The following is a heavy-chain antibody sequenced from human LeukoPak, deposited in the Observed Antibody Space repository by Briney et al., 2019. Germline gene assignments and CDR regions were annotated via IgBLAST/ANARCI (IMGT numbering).Heavy chain of an antibody. J-gene: IGHJ4*02. D-gene: IGHD2-15*01. Sequence: PGGSLRLSCAASGFTFSSYSMNWVRQAPGKGLEWVSSISSSSSYIYYADSVKGRFTISRDNAKNSLYLQMNSLRAEDTAVYYCARDYFYCSGGSYYSSAYDYWGQGTLVTVSS. CDR3: ARDYFYCSGGSYYSSAYDY. V-gene: IGHV3-21*01. CDR1: GFTFSSYS. CDR2: ISSSSSYI.